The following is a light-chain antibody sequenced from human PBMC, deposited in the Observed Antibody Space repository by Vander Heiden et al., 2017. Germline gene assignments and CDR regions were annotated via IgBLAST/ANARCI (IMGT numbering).Light chain of an antibody. V-gene: IGKV1-39*01. J-gene: IGKJ1*01. CDR1: ESISDY. Sequence: DIQMTQSPSSLSASIGDRITITCGASESISDYLTWYQHKPGKGPNLLVYNTVTLESGVPSRFSGDGSGTDFSLTITSLQPEDFGTYYCHQTSSIPWTFGQGTRLEIK. CDR2: NTV. CDR3: HQTSSIPWT.